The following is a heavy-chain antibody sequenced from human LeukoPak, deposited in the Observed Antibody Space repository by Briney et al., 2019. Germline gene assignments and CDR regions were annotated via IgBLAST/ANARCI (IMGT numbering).Heavy chain of an antibody. CDR1: GFTFTSSA. J-gene: IGHJ5*02. Sequence: GASVKVSCKASGFTFTSSAVQWVRQARGQRLEWIGWIVVGSGNTNYAQKFQERVTITRDMSISTAYMELSSLRSEDTAVYYCAAGSPYDFWSGSWGQGTLVTVSS. CDR3: AAGSPYDFWSGS. V-gene: IGHV1-58*01. D-gene: IGHD3-3*01. CDR2: IVVGSGNT.